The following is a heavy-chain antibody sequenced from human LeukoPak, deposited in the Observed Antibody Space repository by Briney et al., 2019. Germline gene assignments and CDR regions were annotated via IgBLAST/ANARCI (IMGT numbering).Heavy chain of an antibody. Sequence: GGSLRLSCAASGFTFSDYYMSWIRQAPGKGLEWVSYISSSGSSIYYADSVKGRLTISRDNAKNSLYLQMNSLRAEDTAVYYCARRGYSSGWYTGDAFDIWGQGTMVTVSS. CDR2: ISSSGSSI. D-gene: IGHD6-19*01. V-gene: IGHV3-11*04. J-gene: IGHJ3*02. CDR3: ARRGYSSGWYTGDAFDI. CDR1: GFTFSDYY.